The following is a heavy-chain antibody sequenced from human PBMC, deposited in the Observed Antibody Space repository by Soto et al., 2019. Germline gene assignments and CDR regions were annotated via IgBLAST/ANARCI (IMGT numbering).Heavy chain of an antibody. CDR3: ARLGGAYYYYSGMDV. CDR2: ISYDGSNK. CDR1: GFTLSSYA. Sequence: GGSLRLSCAASGFTLSSYAMHWVRQAPGKGLEWVAVISYDGSNKYYADPVKGRFTISRDNSKNTLYLQMNSLRAEDTAVYYCARLGGAYYYYSGMDVWGQGTTVTVSS. J-gene: IGHJ6*02. V-gene: IGHV3-30-3*01. D-gene: IGHD3-16*01.